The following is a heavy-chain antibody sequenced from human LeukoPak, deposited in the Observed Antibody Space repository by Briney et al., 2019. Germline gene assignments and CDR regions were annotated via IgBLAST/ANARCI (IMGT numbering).Heavy chain of an antibody. V-gene: IGHV3-9*01. D-gene: IGHD2-2*01. CDR1: GFTFDDYA. CDR2: ISWNSGSI. CDR3: AKVVSRVVVPAAIEVGVYYYYGMDV. Sequence: GGSLRLSCAASGFTFDDYAMHWVRQAPGKGLEWVSGISWNSGSIGYADSVKGRFTISRDNAKNSLYLQMNSLRAEDTAVYYCAKVVSRVVVPAAIEVGVYYYYGMDVWGQGTTVTVSS. J-gene: IGHJ6*02.